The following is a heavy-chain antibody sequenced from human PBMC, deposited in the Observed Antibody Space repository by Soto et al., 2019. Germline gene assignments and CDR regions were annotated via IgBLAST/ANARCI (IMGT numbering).Heavy chain of an antibody. J-gene: IGHJ3*02. CDR1: GGTFTSYG. V-gene: IGHV1-18*01. CDR2: ISAYNGNT. CDR3: ARDGPMDRAFDI. D-gene: IGHD3-10*01. Sequence: ASVKVSCKASGGTFTSYGITWVRQAPGQGLEWMGWISAYNGNTNYAQKLQGRVTMTTDTSTSTAYMELRSLRSDDTAVYYCARDGPMDRAFDIWGQGTMVTVSS.